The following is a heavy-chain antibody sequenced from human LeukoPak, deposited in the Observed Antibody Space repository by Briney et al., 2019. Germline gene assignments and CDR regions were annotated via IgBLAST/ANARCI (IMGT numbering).Heavy chain of an antibody. CDR1: GYTFTDYY. CDR3: ARGHYYYGLHV. Sequence: ASVKVSCKASGYTFTDYYVHWVRQATGQGLEWMGWINPNSGGTNCAQEFQGRVTMTGDTSISTAYMELSRLRSDDTAVYYCARGHYYYGLHVWGQGTTVTVSS. V-gene: IGHV1-2*02. CDR2: INPNSGGT. J-gene: IGHJ6*02.